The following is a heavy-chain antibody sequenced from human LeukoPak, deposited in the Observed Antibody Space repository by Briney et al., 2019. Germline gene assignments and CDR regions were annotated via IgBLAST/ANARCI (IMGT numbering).Heavy chain of an antibody. Sequence: GGSLRLSCAASGFTFSSYGMHWVRQAPGKGVEWVAFIRYDGSNKYYADSVKGRFTISRDNSKTTLYLQMNSLRAEDTAVYYCAKAPGGPAAIWPTFDYWGQGTLVTVSS. CDR2: IRYDGSNK. CDR3: AKAPGGPAAIWPTFDY. CDR1: GFTFSSYG. D-gene: IGHD2-2*02. V-gene: IGHV3-30*02. J-gene: IGHJ4*02.